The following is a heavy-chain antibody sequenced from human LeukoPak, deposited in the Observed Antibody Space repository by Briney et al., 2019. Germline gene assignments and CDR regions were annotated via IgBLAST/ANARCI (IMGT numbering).Heavy chain of an antibody. V-gene: IGHV1-8*01. CDR2: MNPNSGNT. D-gene: IGHD3-9*01. J-gene: IGHJ6*02. CDR3: ARMTKYYDILTGHFPTGMDV. Sequence: GASVKVSCKASGYTFTSYDINWVRQATGQGLEWMGWMNPNSGNTGYAQKFQGRVTMTRNTSISTAYMELSSLRSEDTAVYYCARMTKYYDILTGHFPTGMDVWGQGTTVTVSS. CDR1: GYTFTSYD.